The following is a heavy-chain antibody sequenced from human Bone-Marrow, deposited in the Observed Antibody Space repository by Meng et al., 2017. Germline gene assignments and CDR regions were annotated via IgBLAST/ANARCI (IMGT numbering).Heavy chain of an antibody. D-gene: IGHD3-9*01. CDR2: IYYSWTT. CDR3: ARVGQLRYFDWLRGYWYFDL. Sequence: VQLQESGLGLVKPSDTLPSPCTVSGGSISSYYRSWNRQPPGKGLEWIGYIYYSWTTNYNPSLKSRVTISVDTSKNQFSLKLSSVTAADTAVYYCARVGQLRYFDWLRGYWYFDLWGRGTLVTVSS. CDR1: GGSISSYY. V-gene: IGHV4-59*07. J-gene: IGHJ2*01.